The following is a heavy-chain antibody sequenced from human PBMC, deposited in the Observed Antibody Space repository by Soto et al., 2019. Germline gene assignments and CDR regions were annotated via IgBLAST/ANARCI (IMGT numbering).Heavy chain of an antibody. J-gene: IGHJ6*03. Sequence: QVQLVQSGAEVKKPGSSVKVSCKASGGTFSSYTISWVRQAPGQGLEWMGRIITILGIANYAQKFQGRVTTNADKSTSTAYMELRGLRAEETAVYYCARGVPKFNPKSYCYYYMDVWGKGTTVTVSS. CDR1: GGTFSSYT. V-gene: IGHV1-69*02. D-gene: IGHD3-10*01. CDR3: ARGVPKFNPKSYCYYYMDV. CDR2: IITILGIA.